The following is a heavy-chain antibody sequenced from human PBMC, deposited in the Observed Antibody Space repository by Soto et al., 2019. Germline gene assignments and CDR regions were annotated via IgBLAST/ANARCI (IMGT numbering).Heavy chain of an antibody. V-gene: IGHV1-69*13. Sequence: GASVKVSCKASGGTFSSYAISWVRQAPGQGLEWMGGIIPIFGTANYAQKFQGRVTITADESTSTAYMELRSLRSDDTAVYYCARDAPSRDGYNWGYFDYWGQGTLVTVSS. CDR1: GGTFSSYA. D-gene: IGHD5-12*01. J-gene: IGHJ4*02. CDR3: ARDAPSRDGYNWGYFDY. CDR2: IIPIFGTA.